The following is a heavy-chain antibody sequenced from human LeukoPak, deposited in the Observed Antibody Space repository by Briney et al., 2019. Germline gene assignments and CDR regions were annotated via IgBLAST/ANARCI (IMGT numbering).Heavy chain of an antibody. CDR2: LSNDETYI. J-gene: IGHJ4*02. V-gene: IGHV3-74*03. D-gene: IGHD3-16*01. Sequence: GVSLRLSCVASGFTFSSHWMHWVRQAPGKGLVWVSRLSNDETYIEYADSVKGRFIISRDNAKNMLYLQMNSLRVDDTAVYYCVRGSYGWAGTDYWGQGTLVTVSS. CDR1: GFTFSSHW. CDR3: VRGSYGWAGTDY.